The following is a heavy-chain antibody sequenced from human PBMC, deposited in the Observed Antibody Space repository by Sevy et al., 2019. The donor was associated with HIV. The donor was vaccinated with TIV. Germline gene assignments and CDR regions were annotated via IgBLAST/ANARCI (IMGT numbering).Heavy chain of an antibody. Sequence: GGSLRLSCAASGFTFSSYRMTWVRQAPGKGLEWVSCISSTSAYINYADSGKGRFTISRDNAKNLLYLQMDSLGAEDTAVYYCARAVLEISTWRSDYWGQGTLVTVSS. V-gene: IGHV3-21*01. D-gene: IGHD1-1*01. J-gene: IGHJ4*02. CDR3: ARAVLEISTWRSDY. CDR2: ISSTSAYI. CDR1: GFTFSSYR.